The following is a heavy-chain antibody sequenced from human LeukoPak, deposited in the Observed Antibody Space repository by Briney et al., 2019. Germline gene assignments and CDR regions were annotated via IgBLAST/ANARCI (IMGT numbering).Heavy chain of an antibody. CDR2: IYYSGST. CDR3: ARDGSDSGDYEPTEGYNWFDP. Sequence: PSETLSLTCTVSGGSISSYYWSWIRQPPGKGLEWIGYIYYSGSTNYNPSLKSRVTISVDTSKNQFSLKLSSVTAADTAVYYCARDGSDSGDYEPTEGYNWFDPWGQGTLVTVSS. J-gene: IGHJ5*02. D-gene: IGHD4-17*01. V-gene: IGHV4-59*01. CDR1: GGSISSYY.